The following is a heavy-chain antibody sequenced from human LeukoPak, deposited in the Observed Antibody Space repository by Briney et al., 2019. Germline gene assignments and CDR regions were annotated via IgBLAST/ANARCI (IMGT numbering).Heavy chain of an antibody. J-gene: IGHJ5*02. D-gene: IGHD1-26*01. CDR3: AKDPPIVGAIYYEDNNWFDP. CDR1: GFTFSSYA. CDR2: ISGSGGST. Sequence: PGGSLRLSCAASGFTFSSYAMSWVRQAPGKGLEWVSAISGSGGSTYYADSVKGRFTISRDNSKNTLYLQMNSLRAEDTAVYYCAKDPPIVGAIYYEDNNWFDPWGQGTLVTVSS. V-gene: IGHV3-23*01.